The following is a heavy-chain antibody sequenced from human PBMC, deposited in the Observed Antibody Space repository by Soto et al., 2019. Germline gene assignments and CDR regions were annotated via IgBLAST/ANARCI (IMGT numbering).Heavy chain of an antibody. Sequence: GASVKVACKASGGTFSSYAISWLRQAPGQGLEWMGGIIPIFGTANYAQKFQGRVTITADESTSTAYMELSSLRSEDTAVYYCARVQDIVVEPAAMDSPPVLALWAQGTTLPVSS. CDR2: IIPIFGTA. V-gene: IGHV1-69*13. J-gene: IGHJ6*02. D-gene: IGHD2-2*01. CDR3: ARVQDIVVEPAAMDSPPVLAL. CDR1: GGTFSSYA.